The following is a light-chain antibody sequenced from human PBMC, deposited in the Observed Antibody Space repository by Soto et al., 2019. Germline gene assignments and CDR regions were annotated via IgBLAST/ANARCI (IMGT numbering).Light chain of an antibody. J-gene: IGLJ2*01. CDR2: EVR. V-gene: IGLV2-14*01. CDR1: SSDVGYYNY. CDR3: SSYTRSSSVL. Sequence: QSVLTQPASVPGSPGQSITISCTGTSSDVGYYNYVSWYQQHPGKAPKVLIYEVRNRPSGASSRFSGSKSGNTAFLTISGLQPEDEADYYCSSYTRSSSVLFGGGTKLTVL.